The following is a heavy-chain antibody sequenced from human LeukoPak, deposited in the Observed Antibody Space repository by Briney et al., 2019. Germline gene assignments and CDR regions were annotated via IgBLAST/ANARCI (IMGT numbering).Heavy chain of an antibody. CDR1: GFTFSSHW. CDR2: LKSDGRST. Sequence: GGSLRLSCAASGFTFSSHWMHWVRQAPGKGLVWVSRLKSDGRSTSYADSVKGRFTISRDNAKNTLYLQMNSLRAEDTAVYYCARDLPVQTDSSSRHGLGYWGQGTLVTVSS. V-gene: IGHV3-74*01. D-gene: IGHD6-13*01. J-gene: IGHJ4*02. CDR3: ARDLPVQTDSSSRHGLGY.